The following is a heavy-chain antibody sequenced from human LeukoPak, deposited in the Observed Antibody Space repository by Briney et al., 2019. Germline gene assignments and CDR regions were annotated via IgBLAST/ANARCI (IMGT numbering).Heavy chain of an antibody. D-gene: IGHD3-22*01. CDR1: GFTFSNYW. CDR2: LNSDGSST. CDR3: AREPPPSYYDSSGYFNWYFDL. V-gene: IGHV3-74*01. Sequence: PGGSLRLSCAASGFTFSNYWMHWVRQAPGKGLVWVSRLNSDGSSTNYADSVKGRFTISRDNAKNTLYLQMNSLRDEDTAVYYCAREPPPSYYDSSGYFNWYFDLWGRGTLVTVSS. J-gene: IGHJ2*01.